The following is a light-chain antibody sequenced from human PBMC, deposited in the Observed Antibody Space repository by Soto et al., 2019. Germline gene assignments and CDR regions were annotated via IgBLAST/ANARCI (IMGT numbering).Light chain of an antibody. Sequence: QSALTQPASVSGSPGQSIRISCTGGSSDIGGYNYVSWYQQHPGKAPKLMIFDVSDRPSGVSNRFSGSKSGNTASLTISGLQAEDEAHYYCSSYTSTSSPWVFGGGTKLTVL. V-gene: IGLV2-14*03. CDR3: SSYTSTSSPWV. J-gene: IGLJ3*02. CDR2: DVS. CDR1: SSDIGGYNY.